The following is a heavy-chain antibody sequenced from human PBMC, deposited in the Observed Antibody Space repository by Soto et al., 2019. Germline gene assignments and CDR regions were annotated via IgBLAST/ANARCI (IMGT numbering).Heavy chain of an antibody. J-gene: IGHJ4*02. CDR3: ARDRGYCSGGSCYPYYFDY. V-gene: IGHV3-30-3*01. Sequence: QVQLVESGGGVVQPGRYLRLSCAASGFTFSSYAMHWVRQAPGKGLEWVAVISYDGSNKYYADSVKGRFTISRDNSKNTLYLQMNSLRAEDTAVYYCARDRGYCSGGSCYPYYFDYWGQGTLVTVSS. CDR2: ISYDGSNK. D-gene: IGHD2-15*01. CDR1: GFTFSSYA.